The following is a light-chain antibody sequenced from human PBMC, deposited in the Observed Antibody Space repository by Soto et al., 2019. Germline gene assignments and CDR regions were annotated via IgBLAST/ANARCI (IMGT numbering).Light chain of an antibody. CDR3: QVWDSSSEI. Sequence: SYELTQPPSVSVAPEKTARITCGGNNIGSKSVHWYQQKPGQAPVLVIYYDSDRPSGIPERFSGSNSGNTATLTISRVEAGDEADYYCQVWDSSSEIFGGGTKVTVL. J-gene: IGLJ2*01. CDR1: NIGSKS. CDR2: YDS. V-gene: IGLV3-21*04.